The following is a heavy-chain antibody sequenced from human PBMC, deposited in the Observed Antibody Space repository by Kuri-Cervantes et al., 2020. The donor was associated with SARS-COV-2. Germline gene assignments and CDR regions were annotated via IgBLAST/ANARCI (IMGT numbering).Heavy chain of an antibody. J-gene: IGHJ4*02. CDR3: ARDRDYYDSGGY. CDR1: GYTFTSYY. Sequence: ASVKVSCKASGYTFTSYYMHWVRQAPGQGLEWMGWINPNSGGTNYAQKFQGRVIMTTDTSTSTAYMELKSLRSDDTAVYYCARDRDYYDSGGYWGQGTLVTVSS. V-gene: IGHV1-2*02. CDR2: INPNSGGT. D-gene: IGHD3-22*01.